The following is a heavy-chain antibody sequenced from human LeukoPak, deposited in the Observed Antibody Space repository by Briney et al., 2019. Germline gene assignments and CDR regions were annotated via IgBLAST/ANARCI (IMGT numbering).Heavy chain of an antibody. Sequence: GGSLRLSCAASGFTFSDYYMSWIRQAPGKGLEWVSYISSSGSTIYYADSVKGRFTISRDNSKNTLYLQMNSLRAEDAAVYYCAREVSSSSTRGLDVWGQGTTVTVAS. CDR1: GFTFSDYY. V-gene: IGHV3-11*04. CDR2: ISSSGSTI. J-gene: IGHJ6*02. D-gene: IGHD6-13*01. CDR3: AREVSSSSTRGLDV.